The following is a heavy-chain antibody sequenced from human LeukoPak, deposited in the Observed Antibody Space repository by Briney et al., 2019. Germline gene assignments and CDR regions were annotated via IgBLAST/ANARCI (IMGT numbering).Heavy chain of an antibody. Sequence: GGSLRLSCAASGFTFSSYAMSWVRQAPGKGLEWVSAISGSGGSTYYADSVKGRFTISRDNSKNTLYLQMNSLRAEDTAVYYCAKDHGYYYGSGSPIYNWFDPWGQGTLVTVSS. V-gene: IGHV3-23*01. CDR1: GFTFSSYA. J-gene: IGHJ5*02. D-gene: IGHD3-10*01. CDR3: AKDHGYYYGSGSPIYNWFDP. CDR2: ISGSGGST.